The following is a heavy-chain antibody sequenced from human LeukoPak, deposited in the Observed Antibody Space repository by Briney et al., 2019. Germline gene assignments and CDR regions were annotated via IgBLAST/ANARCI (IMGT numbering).Heavy chain of an antibody. V-gene: IGHV3-53*01. CDR1: GFTVGNTY. CDR2: IHDGGTT. Sequence: PGGSLRLSCAASGFTVGNTYMSWVRRAPGKGLEWVSVIHDGGTTYYAASVEGRFTIARDNSKNMLYLQMNSLRAEDTAVYYCAREGRGYRSLSGMDVWGKGTTVTVSS. CDR3: AREGRGYRSLSGMDV. D-gene: IGHD5-18*01. J-gene: IGHJ6*04.